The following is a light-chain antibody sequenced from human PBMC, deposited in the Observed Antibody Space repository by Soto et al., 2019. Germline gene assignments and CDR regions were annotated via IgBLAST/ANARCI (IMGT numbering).Light chain of an antibody. Sequence: EIVLTQSPGTLSLSPGERATLSCRASQSVSSSFFAWYQQKPGQAPRLLIYGASNRATGIPDRFSGSGSGTDFTLTISRLEPEDFAVYYCQQYVTSPWAFGQGTKVDIK. CDR1: QSVSSSF. V-gene: IGKV3-20*01. CDR2: GAS. CDR3: QQYVTSPWA. J-gene: IGKJ1*01.